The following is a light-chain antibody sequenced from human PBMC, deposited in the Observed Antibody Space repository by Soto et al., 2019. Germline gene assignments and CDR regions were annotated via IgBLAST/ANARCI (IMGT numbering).Light chain of an antibody. CDR3: AAWDDSLNGVV. J-gene: IGLJ2*01. CDR2: SNN. CDR1: SSNIGSNT. V-gene: IGLV1-44*01. Sequence: QSVLTQPPSASGTPGQRVTISCSGSSSNIGSNTVNWYQQLPGTAPKLLIYSNNQRPSGVPDRFSGSKSGTSASLAISGLQSEDEADYYCAAWDDSLNGVVFGGGTQPDRP.